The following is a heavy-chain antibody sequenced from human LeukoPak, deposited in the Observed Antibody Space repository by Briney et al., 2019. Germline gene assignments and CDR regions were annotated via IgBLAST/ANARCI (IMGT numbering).Heavy chain of an antibody. CDR2: IHRSGNT. Sequence: SETLSLTCGVYNGSFNGYYWTWIRQPPGKGLEWIGEIHRSGNTNYHPSLRSRVTISVDTSKNHVYLTLNSVAAADTAIYYCAASLWFGVNPEYWGQGTLVTVSS. CDR3: AASLWFGVNPEY. J-gene: IGHJ4*02. V-gene: IGHV4-34*01. D-gene: IGHD3-10*01. CDR1: NGSFNGYY.